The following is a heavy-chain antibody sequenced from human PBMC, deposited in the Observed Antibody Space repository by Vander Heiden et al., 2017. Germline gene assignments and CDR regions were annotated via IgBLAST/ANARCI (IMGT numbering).Heavy chain of an antibody. CDR2: ISSSSSTI. D-gene: IGHD2-15*01. Sequence: EVQLVESGGGLVQPGGSLRLSCAASGFTFSSYSMNWGRQAPGKGLEWVSYISSSSSTIYYADSVKGRFTISRDNAKNSLYLQMNSLRDEDTAVYYCARGSPVVVVAAIYGMDVWGQGTTVTVSS. V-gene: IGHV3-48*02. J-gene: IGHJ6*02. CDR1: GFTFSSYS. CDR3: ARGSPVVVVAAIYGMDV.